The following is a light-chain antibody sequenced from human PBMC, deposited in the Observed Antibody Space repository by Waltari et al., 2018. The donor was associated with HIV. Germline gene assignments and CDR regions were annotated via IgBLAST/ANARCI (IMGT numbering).Light chain of an antibody. V-gene: IGLV2-14*01. J-gene: IGLJ2*01. CDR3: CSYTAIHTLI. Sequence: QSALTQPPSVYGSPGHSITISSAGPTRDIGIFVSVSWYQQHPGRAPQLMIFGVYTRPSGVSSRFSGSKSGNTASLTIAGLQAEDEANYYCCSYTAIHTLIFGGGTKLTVL. CDR1: TRDIGIFVS. CDR2: GVY.